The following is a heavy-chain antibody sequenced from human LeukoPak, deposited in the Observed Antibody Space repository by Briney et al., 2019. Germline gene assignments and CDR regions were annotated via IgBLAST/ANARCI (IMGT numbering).Heavy chain of an antibody. CDR3: ASDSRWELLKGDY. CDR1: GFTFSIYS. CDR2: ICSSSSTI. J-gene: IGHJ4*02. V-gene: IGHV3-48*04. Sequence: PGGSLRLSCSLSGFTFSIYSMIGVPDAPEEGVEGGSYICSSSSTIYYAHPVKGRFTISRDNAKNSLDLQMNRLRAEDTAGYDCASDSRWELLKGDYWGQGTLVTVSS. D-gene: IGHD3-10*01.